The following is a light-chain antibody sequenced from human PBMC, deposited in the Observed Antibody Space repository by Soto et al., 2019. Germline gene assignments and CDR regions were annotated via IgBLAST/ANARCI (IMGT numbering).Light chain of an antibody. CDR1: QNIDKY. Sequence: MNKSPACLSAYVGDRVTVTCRASQNIDKYLHWYQQKPGKAPNLLIFSASILQSGVPSRFIGSGSGTEFTLTISGLQPEDFATYYCQHYYSDPVTFGRGSNVAIK. V-gene: IGKV1-39*01. CDR3: QHYYSDPVT. CDR2: SAS. J-gene: IGKJ3*01.